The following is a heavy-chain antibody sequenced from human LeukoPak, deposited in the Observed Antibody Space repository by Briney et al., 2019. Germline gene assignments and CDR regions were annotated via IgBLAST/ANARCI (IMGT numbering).Heavy chain of an antibody. D-gene: IGHD2-2*01. CDR3: ARGYCSSTNCLPGGY. CDR1: GYTFTNFY. Sequence: ASVKVSCKASGYTFTNFYIHWVRQAPGQGLEWMGMINPSGGSTSYAQTFQGRVTTTRDTSTSTVHMELSSLRFEDTALYYCARGYCSSTNCLPGGYWGQGTLVTVSS. CDR2: INPSGGST. J-gene: IGHJ4*02. V-gene: IGHV1-46*01.